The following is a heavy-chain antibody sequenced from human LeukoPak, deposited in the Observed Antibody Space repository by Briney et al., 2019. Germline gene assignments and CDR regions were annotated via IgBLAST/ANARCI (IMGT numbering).Heavy chain of an antibody. Sequence: PGGSLSLSCAASGFTFSSYGMHWVRQAPGKGLEWVAVIWYDGSNKYYADSVKGRFTISRDNSKDTLYLQMNSLRAEDTAVYYCARDGGPPYYYYGMDVWGQGTTVTVSS. CDR1: GFTFSSYG. CDR3: ARDGGPPYYYYGMDV. D-gene: IGHD3-16*01. J-gene: IGHJ6*02. V-gene: IGHV3-33*01. CDR2: IWYDGSNK.